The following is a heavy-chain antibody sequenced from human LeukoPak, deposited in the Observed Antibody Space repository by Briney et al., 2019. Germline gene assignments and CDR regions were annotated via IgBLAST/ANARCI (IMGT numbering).Heavy chain of an antibody. J-gene: IGHJ4*02. V-gene: IGHV5-51*01. CDR1: GYSFTTYW. Sequence: GGSLKISCKGSGYSFTTYWIGWVRQMPGRGLEWMGIIYPGDSDTRYSPSFQGQVTISADKSISTAYLQWSSLKASDTAMYYCARQFRDSSGYYSYYFDYWGQGTLVTVSS. D-gene: IGHD3-22*01. CDR3: ARQFRDSSGYYSYYFDY. CDR2: IYPGDSDT.